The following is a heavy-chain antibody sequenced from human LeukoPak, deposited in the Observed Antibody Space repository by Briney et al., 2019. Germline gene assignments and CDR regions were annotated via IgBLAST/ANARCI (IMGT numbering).Heavy chain of an antibody. V-gene: IGHV4-34*01. D-gene: IGHD6-6*01. J-gene: IGHJ5*02. CDR2: INHSGSG. CDR3: ARGGLAARKQT. CDR1: GGSFSGYY. Sequence: SSETLSLTCAVYGGSFSGYYWSWIRQPPGKGLEWIGEINHSGSGHYNPSLKSRVTISVDTSKNQFSLKLTSVTAADTAVYYCARGGLAARKQTWGQGTLVTVSS.